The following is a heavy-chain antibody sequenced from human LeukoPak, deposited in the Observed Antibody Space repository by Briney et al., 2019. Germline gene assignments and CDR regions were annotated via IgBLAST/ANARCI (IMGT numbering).Heavy chain of an antibody. Sequence: GGSLRLSCAASGFNFSSYAMHWVRQAPGKGLEWVAVISYDGSNKYYADSVKGRFTISRDNSKNTLYLQMNSLRAEDTAVYYCARRVFYGAIDHWGQGTLVTVSS. J-gene: IGHJ4*02. CDR1: GFNFSSYA. V-gene: IGHV3-30-3*01. CDR2: ISYDGSNK. CDR3: ARRVFYGAIDH. D-gene: IGHD4-17*01.